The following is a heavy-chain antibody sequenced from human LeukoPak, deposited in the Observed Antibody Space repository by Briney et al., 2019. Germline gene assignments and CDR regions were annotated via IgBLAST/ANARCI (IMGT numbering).Heavy chain of an antibody. CDR2: IKSKTDGGTT. J-gene: IGHJ5*02. CDR1: GFTFSDVW. D-gene: IGHD3-10*01. Sequence: GGSLRLSCAASGFTFSDVWMSWVRQAPGKGLEWVGRIKSKTDGGTTDYAAPVKGRFTISRDNAKNSLYLQMNSLRAEDTAVYYCARVRGSGSYRASWFDPWGQGTLVTVSS. V-gene: IGHV3-15*01. CDR3: ARVRGSGSYRASWFDP.